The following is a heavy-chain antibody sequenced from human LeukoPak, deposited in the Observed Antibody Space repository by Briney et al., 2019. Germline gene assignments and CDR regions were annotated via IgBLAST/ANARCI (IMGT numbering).Heavy chain of an antibody. CDR3: ARDRSGYPDY. J-gene: IGHJ4*02. D-gene: IGHD3-3*01. CDR2: NYYSGST. CDR1: GGSISSYY. Sequence: SETLSLTCTVSGGSISSYYWSWIRQPPGKGLEWIGYNYYSGSTNYNPSLKSRVTISVDTSKNQFSLKLSSVTAADTAVYYCARDRSGYPDYWGQGTLVTVSS. V-gene: IGHV4-59*01.